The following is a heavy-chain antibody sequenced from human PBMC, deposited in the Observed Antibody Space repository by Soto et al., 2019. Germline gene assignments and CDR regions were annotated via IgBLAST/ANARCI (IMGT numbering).Heavy chain of an antibody. CDR1: GFSFSDYE. CDR3: ARDAFEIYYKFGLDV. Sequence: VGSLRLSCAASGFSFSDYEMNWVRQTPGKGLEWLSYISSSGGTIKYADSVKGRFTISRDNAKNSLHLQMHSLRADDTAVYYCARDAFEIYYKFGLDVWGQGTPVTVSS. CDR2: ISSSGGTI. V-gene: IGHV3-48*03. D-gene: IGHD3-10*01. J-gene: IGHJ6*02.